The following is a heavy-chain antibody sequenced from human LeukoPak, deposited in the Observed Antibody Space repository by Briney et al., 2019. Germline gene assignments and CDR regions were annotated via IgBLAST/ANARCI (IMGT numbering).Heavy chain of an antibody. D-gene: IGHD3-22*01. CDR2: IYYSGST. Sequence: SETLSLTCTVSGGSISSSSYYWGWIRQPPGKGLEWIGSIYYSGSTYYNPSLKSRVTISLDTSKNQFSLKLSSVTAADTAVYYCARAGYYYDSSGYFRFDPWGQGTLVTVSS. CDR1: GGSISSSSYY. J-gene: IGHJ5*02. V-gene: IGHV4-39*07. CDR3: ARAGYYYDSSGYFRFDP.